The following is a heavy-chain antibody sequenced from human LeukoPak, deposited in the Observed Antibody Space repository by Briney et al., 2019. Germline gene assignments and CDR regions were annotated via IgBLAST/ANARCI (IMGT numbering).Heavy chain of an antibody. CDR3: ARGDGYTSLFGY. D-gene: IGHD5-24*01. V-gene: IGHV4-59*01. CDR1: GGSISSYY. Sequence: SETLSLTCTVSGGSISSYYWSWIRQPPGKGLEWIGYIYYSGSTNYNPSLKSRVTISVDTSKNQFSLKLSSVTAADTAVYYCARGDGYTSLFGYWGQGTLVTVSS. CDR2: IYYSGST. J-gene: IGHJ4*02.